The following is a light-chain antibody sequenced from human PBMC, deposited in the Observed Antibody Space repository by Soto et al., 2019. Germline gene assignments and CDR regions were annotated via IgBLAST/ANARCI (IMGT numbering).Light chain of an antibody. CDR1: QSISSR. CDR2: DAS. Sequence: DIQMTQSPSTLSASVGDRVTITCRASQSISSRLAWYQQKPGKAPKFLVYDASNLESGVPSRFSGSGSGTEFTLTISSLQPDDFATYYCQQYNSYVFGQGTKVVIK. CDR3: QQYNSYV. V-gene: IGKV1-5*01. J-gene: IGKJ1*01.